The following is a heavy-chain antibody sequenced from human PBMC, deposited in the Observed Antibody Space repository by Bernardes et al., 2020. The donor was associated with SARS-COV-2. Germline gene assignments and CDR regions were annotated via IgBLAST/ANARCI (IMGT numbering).Heavy chain of an antibody. CDR1: GGSLSSGGYY. CDR3: ARGIPQSITIFGVGSPGNWCDP. D-gene: IGHD3-3*01. CDR2: PYYSGST. J-gene: IGHJ5*02. V-gene: IGHV4-31*03. Sequence: SETLSLPCTVSGGSLSSGGYYWSWIRQHPGKGLEWNGYPYYSGSTHYNPSLKSRVTISVDTSKNQFSLKLSSVTAADTAVYYCARGIPQSITIFGVGSPGNWCDPWGQGTLVTVSS.